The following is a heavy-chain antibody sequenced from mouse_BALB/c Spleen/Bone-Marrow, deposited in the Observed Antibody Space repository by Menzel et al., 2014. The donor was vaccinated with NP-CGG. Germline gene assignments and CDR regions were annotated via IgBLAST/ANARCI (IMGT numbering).Heavy chain of an antibody. D-gene: IGHD2-10*02. CDR1: GFTFTDYY. J-gene: IGHJ4*01. CDR3: ARSLSPRAMDY. CDR2: IRNKANGYTT. V-gene: IGHV7-3*02. Sequence: EVQLQESGGGLVQPGGSLRLSCATSGFTFTDYYMSWVRQPPGKALEWLGFIRNKANGYTTEYSASVKGRFTISRDNSQSILYLQMNTLRAEDSATYYCARSLSPRAMDYWGQGTSVTVSS.